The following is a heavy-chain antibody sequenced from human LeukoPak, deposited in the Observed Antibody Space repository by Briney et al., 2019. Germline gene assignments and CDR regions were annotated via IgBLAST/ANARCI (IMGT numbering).Heavy chain of an antibody. D-gene: IGHD6-13*01. CDR2: IYYSGST. CDR1: GGSISSYY. CDR3: ARDGLQLVSFEY. V-gene: IGHV4-59*01. J-gene: IGHJ4*02. Sequence: PSETLSLTCTVSGGSISSYYWSWIRQPPGKGLEWIGYIYYSGSTNYNPSLKSRVTISVDTSKNQYSLKLSSVTAADTAVYYCARDGLQLVSFEYWGQGTLVTVSS.